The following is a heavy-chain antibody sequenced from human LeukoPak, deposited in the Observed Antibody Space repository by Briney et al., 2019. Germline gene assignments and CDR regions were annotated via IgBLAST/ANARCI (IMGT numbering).Heavy chain of an antibody. Sequence: SETLSLTCTVSGVSISSYYWSWIRQPPGKGLEWIGYIYHSGSTNYNPSLKSRVTISVDTSKKQFSLKLSSVTAADTAIYYCARDKGSYYFDYWGQGTLVTVSS. CDR1: GVSISSYY. CDR3: ARDKGSYYFDY. J-gene: IGHJ4*02. V-gene: IGHV4-59*01. CDR2: IYHSGST.